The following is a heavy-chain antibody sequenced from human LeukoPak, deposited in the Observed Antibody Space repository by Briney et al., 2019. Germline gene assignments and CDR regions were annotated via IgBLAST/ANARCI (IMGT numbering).Heavy chain of an antibody. CDR1: GYTFTGYY. V-gene: IGHV1-2*02. Sequence: GASVKVSCKASGYTFTGYYMHWVRQAPGQGLEWMGWINPNSGGTNYAQKFQGRVTMTRDTSISTAYMELSRLRSDDTAVYYCARARPPTNGSGSYNGWFDPWGQGTLVTVSS. D-gene: IGHD3-10*01. CDR2: INPNSGGT. CDR3: ARARPPTNGSGSYNGWFDP. J-gene: IGHJ5*02.